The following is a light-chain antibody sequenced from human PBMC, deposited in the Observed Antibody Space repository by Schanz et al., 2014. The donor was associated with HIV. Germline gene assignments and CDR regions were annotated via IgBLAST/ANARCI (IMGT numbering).Light chain of an antibody. CDR1: QSLLHSNGYNY. Sequence: DIVMPPSPLSLPVTPGEPASISCRSSQSLLHSNGYNYLDWYLQKPGQSPQLLIYLGSNRASGVPDRFRGSGSGTHFTLEISRVEAEDVGIYYCMQALQTPRTFGQGTKVEIK. J-gene: IGKJ1*01. CDR2: LGS. V-gene: IGKV2-28*01. CDR3: MQALQTPRT.